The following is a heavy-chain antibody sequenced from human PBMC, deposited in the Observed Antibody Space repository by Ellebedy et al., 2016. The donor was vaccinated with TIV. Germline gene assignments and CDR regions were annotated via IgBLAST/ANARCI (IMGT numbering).Heavy chain of an antibody. CDR3: ARDEVHDYVWGSYRYYGMDV. CDR2: IRSKAYGGTT. Sequence: GESLKISCAASGFTFSDHYMDWVRQAPGKGLEWVGFIRSKAYGGTTEYAASVKGRFTISRDNAKNSLYLQMNSLRDEDTAVYYCARDEVHDYVWGSYRYYGMDVWGQGTTVTVSS. CDR1: GFTFSDHY. D-gene: IGHD3-16*02. J-gene: IGHJ6*02. V-gene: IGHV3-71*01.